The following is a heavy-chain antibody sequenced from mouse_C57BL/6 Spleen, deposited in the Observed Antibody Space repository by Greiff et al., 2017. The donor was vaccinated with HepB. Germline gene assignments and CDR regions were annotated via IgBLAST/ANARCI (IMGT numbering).Heavy chain of an antibody. CDR1: GYAFTNYL. J-gene: IGHJ3*01. V-gene: IGHV1-54*01. CDR3: ARDRDGYDVGFAY. Sequence: QVQLKESGAELVRPGTSVKVSCKASGYAFTNYLIEWVKQRPGQGLEWIGVINPGSGGTNYNEKFKGKATLTADKSSSTAYMQLSSLTSEDSAFYFRARDRDGYDVGFAYWGEGTLVTVSA. D-gene: IGHD2-2*01. CDR2: INPGSGGT.